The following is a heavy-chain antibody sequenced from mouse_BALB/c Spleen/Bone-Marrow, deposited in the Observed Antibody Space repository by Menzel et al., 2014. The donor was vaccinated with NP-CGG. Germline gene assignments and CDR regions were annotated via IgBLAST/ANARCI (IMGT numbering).Heavy chain of an antibody. CDR1: GYTFTSYW. D-gene: IGHD1-1*01. Sequence: VQLQQSGAELVKPGASVKLSCKASGYTFTSYWMHWVKQRLGQGLEWIGEIDPSDSYTNYNQKFKGKATLTVDKSSSTAYMQLSSLTSEDSAVYYCARDSIATVVATDYWGQGTTLTVSS. J-gene: IGHJ2*01. CDR2: IDPSDSYT. CDR3: ARDSIATVVATDY. V-gene: IGHV1-69*02.